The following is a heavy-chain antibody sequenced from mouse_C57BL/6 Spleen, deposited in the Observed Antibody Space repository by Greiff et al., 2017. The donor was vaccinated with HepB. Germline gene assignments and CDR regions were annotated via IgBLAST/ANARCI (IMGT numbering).Heavy chain of an antibody. CDR2: ISNGGGST. Sequence: EVQGVESGGGLVQPGGSLKLSCAASGFTFSDYYMYWVRQTPEKRLEWVAYISNGGGSTYYPDTVKGRFTISRDNAKNTLYLQMSRLKSEDTAMYYCARHGELRNYAMDYWGQGTSVTVSS. CDR1: GFTFSDYY. V-gene: IGHV5-12*01. D-gene: IGHD1-1*01. J-gene: IGHJ4*01. CDR3: ARHGELRNYAMDY.